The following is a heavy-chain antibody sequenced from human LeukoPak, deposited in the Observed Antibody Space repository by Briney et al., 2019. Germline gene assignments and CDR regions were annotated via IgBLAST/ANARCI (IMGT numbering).Heavy chain of an antibody. Sequence: ASVKVSCKASGYTFTSYYMHWVRQAPGQGLEWMGIINPSGGSTSYAQKFQGRVTMTRDTSTSTVYMELCSLRSEDTAVYYCARAFRAKHSNDAFDIWGQGTMVTVSS. CDR3: ARAFRAKHSNDAFDI. J-gene: IGHJ3*02. V-gene: IGHV1-46*01. CDR2: INPSGGST. D-gene: IGHD4-11*01. CDR1: GYTFTSYY.